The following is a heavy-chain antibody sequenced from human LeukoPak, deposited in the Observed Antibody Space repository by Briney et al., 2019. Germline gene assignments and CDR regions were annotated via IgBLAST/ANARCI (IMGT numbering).Heavy chain of an antibody. CDR1: GYTFTSYG. J-gene: IGHJ5*02. CDR3: VRGADWFDP. V-gene: IGHV1-18*01. CDR2: ISAYNGNA. Sequence: ASVKVSCKASGYTFTSYGISWVRQAPGQGLEWMGWISAYNGNANYAQKFQGRVTMTADTSTSTVYMELRSLRSDDTAVYYCVRGADWFDPWGQGTLVTVSS.